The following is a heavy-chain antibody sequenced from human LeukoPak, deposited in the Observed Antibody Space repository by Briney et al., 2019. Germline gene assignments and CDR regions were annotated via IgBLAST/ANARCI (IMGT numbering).Heavy chain of an antibody. Sequence: SETLSLTCSVSGDSISGSSYYWGWIRQPPGKGLEWIGSIHYTGTTYYSPSLKSRVTISFDTSKNQFSLKLSSVTAADTAVYYCARTGGSFYYYYYMDVWGKGTTVTVSS. D-gene: IGHD1-26*01. V-gene: IGHV4-39*07. CDR1: GDSISGSSYY. CDR2: IHYTGTT. J-gene: IGHJ6*03. CDR3: ARTGGSFYYYYYMDV.